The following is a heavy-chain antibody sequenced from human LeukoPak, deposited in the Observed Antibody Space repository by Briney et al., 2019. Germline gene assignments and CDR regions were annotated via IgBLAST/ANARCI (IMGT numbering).Heavy chain of an antibody. J-gene: IGHJ4*02. D-gene: IGHD6-13*01. CDR1: GFIFSNYG. CDR2: IRNDIPKDGINK. Sequence: PGGSLRLSCTTSGFIFSNYGMQWVRQAPGKGLEWVALIRNDIPKDGINKYYADSVRGRFTISRDNSKNTVYLQMNSLRVADTAMYYCANVDSNWGQGTLVTVSS. V-gene: IGHV3-30*02. CDR3: ANVDSN.